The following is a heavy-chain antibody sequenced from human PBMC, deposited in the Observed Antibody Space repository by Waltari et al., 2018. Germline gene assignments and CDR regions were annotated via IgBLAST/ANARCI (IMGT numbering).Heavy chain of an antibody. V-gene: IGHV3-33*01. CDR2: IWDDGSNK. J-gene: IGHJ5*02. D-gene: IGHD1-26*01. CDR3: ARDREENWFDP. Sequence: QVQLVESGGGVVQPGRSLRLSCVASGFTFSSYGMHWVRQAPGKGLEWVAVIWDDGSNKYYADSVKGRFTISRDNSKNTLYLQMNSLRAEDTAVYYCARDREENWFDPWGQGTLVTVSS. CDR1: GFTFSSYG.